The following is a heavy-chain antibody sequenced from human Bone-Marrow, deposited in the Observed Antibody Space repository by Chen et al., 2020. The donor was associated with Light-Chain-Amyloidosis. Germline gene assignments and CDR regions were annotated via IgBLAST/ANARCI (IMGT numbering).Heavy chain of an antibody. CDR2: TYWGGST. D-gene: IGHD3-10*01. J-gene: IGHJ6*02. V-gene: IGHV4-59*01. Sequence: QVQLQQSGPGLVKPSETLSLTCSVSGVSLSAYYWSWIRQPPGKGLEWFGYTYWGGSTTYKPSLKGRVTISVDMSKNQFSLELTSVTAADAAVYYCAKDSDNGMDVWGQGTTVTVSS. CDR3: AKDSDNGMDV. CDR1: GVSLSAYY.